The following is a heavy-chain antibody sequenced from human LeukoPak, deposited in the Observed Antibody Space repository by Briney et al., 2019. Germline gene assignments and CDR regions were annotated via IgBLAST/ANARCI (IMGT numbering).Heavy chain of an antibody. CDR2: NSSSSSTI. V-gene: IGHV3-48*01. J-gene: IGHJ4*02. CDR1: GFTFSSYS. CDR3: ARDHYYDSSGYVGY. D-gene: IGHD3-22*01. Sequence: GGSLRLSCAASGFTFSSYSMNWVRQAPGKGLEWVSYNSSSSSTIYYADSVKGRFTISRDNAKNSLYLQMNSLRAEDTAVYYCARDHYYDSSGYVGYWGQGTLVTVSS.